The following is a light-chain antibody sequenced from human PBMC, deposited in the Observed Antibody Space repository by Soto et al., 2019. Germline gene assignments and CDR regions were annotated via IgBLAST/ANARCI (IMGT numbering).Light chain of an antibody. Sequence: DIQMTQSPSSLSASVGDRVTITCRASQSISSYLNWYQQKPGKAPKLLIYAASSLQSGVPSRFSGSGSGTDFTFTISSLQPEDFATYYCQQSYSTRLTFGGGTKVEIK. CDR3: QQSYSTRLT. CDR2: AAS. CDR1: QSISSY. V-gene: IGKV1-39*01. J-gene: IGKJ4*01.